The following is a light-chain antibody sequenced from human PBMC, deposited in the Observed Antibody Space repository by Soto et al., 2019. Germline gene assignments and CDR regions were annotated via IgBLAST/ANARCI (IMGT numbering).Light chain of an antibody. CDR1: NSNIGAGYD. V-gene: IGLV1-40*01. J-gene: IGLJ2*01. CDR3: QSYDTSLSGVL. Sequence: QSALTQPPSVSGAPGQRVTISCTGSNSNIGAGYDVNWYQQLPGTAPKLLIYDNINRPSGVPDRFSGSKSGTSASLAITGLQAEDEADYYCQSYDTSLSGVLFGGGTKLTVL. CDR2: DNI.